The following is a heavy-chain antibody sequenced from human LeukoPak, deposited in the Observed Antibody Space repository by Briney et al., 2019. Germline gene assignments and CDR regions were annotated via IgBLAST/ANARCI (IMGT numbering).Heavy chain of an antibody. CDR3: ARQRDSSGYPIDY. CDR2: IYPGDSDT. Sequence: GESLKISCKGSGYSFTSYWIGWVRQLPGKGLEWMGIIYPGDSDTRYSPSFQGQVTISADKSNSTAYLQWSSLKASDTAMYYCARQRDSSGYPIDYWGQGTLVTVSS. V-gene: IGHV5-51*01. J-gene: IGHJ4*02. CDR1: GYSFTSYW. D-gene: IGHD3-22*01.